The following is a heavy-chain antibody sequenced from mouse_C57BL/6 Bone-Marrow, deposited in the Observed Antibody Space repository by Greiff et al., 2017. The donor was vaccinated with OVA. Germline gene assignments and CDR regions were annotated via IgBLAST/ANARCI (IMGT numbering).Heavy chain of an antibody. Sequence: QVQLQQPGAELVKPGASVKLSCKASGYTFTSYWMHWVKQRPGQGLEWIGMIHPNSGSTNYNEKFKSKATLTVDKSSSTAYMQLSSLTSEDSAVYYCARSYSKGGFAYWGQGTLVTVSA. CDR1: GYTFTSYW. CDR2: IHPNSGST. D-gene: IGHD2-5*01. CDR3: ARSYSKGGFAY. V-gene: IGHV1-64*01. J-gene: IGHJ3*01.